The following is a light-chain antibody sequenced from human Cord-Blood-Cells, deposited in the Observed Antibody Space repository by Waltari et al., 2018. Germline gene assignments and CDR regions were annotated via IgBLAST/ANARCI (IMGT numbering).Light chain of an antibody. Sequence: DIMMTQSPDSLPVSPGERATTNTKSSQSVLYSSNNKNYLAWYQQKPGQPPKLLIYWASNRESGVPDRFSGSGSGTDFTLTISSLQAEDVAVYYCQQYYNTPLAFGGGTKVDIK. CDR1: QSVLYSSNNKNY. V-gene: IGKV4-1*01. CDR3: QQYYNTPLA. J-gene: IGKJ4*01. CDR2: WAS.